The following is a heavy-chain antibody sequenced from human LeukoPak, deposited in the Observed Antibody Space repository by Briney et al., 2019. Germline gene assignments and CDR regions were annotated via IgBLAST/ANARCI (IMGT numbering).Heavy chain of an antibody. CDR2: IYHSGSP. V-gene: IGHV4-4*02. CDR3: ARVNINNWHSCDY. D-gene: IGHD1-1*01. Sequence: SETLSLTCAVSGGSISSNNWWGWVRQPPGKGLEWIGEIYHSGSPNYNPSLKSRVTISVDKSRNHFSLNLSSVTAADTAVYYCARVNINNWHSCDYWGQGIPVTVSS. J-gene: IGHJ4*02. CDR1: GGSISSNNW.